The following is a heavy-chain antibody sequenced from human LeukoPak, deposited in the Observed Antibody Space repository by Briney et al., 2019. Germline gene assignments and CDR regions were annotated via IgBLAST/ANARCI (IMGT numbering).Heavy chain of an antibody. CDR3: ARAQRRCSSTSPCLFDY. CDR1: GYTFTSYA. CDR2: INTNTGNP. Sequence: ASVKVSCTASGYTFTSYAMNWVRQAPGQGLEWMGWINTNTGNPTYAQGFTGRFVFSLDTSVSTAYLQISSLKAEDTAVYYCARAQRRCSSTSPCLFDYWGQGTLVTVSS. D-gene: IGHD2-2*01. J-gene: IGHJ4*02. V-gene: IGHV7-4-1*02.